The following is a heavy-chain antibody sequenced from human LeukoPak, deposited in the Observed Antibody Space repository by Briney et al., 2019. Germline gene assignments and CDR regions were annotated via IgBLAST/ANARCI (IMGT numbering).Heavy chain of an antibody. CDR3: ARGYCGGDCYFDY. Sequence: GGSLRLSCAASGFTLRNYWMHWVRQTPGKGLLWVSRINGDGTSATYAGSVKGRFTISRDNAKNTLYLQMNSLRAEDTAVYYCARGYCGGDCYFDYWGQGTLVTVSS. CDR2: INGDGTSA. V-gene: IGHV3-74*01. D-gene: IGHD2-21*02. J-gene: IGHJ4*02. CDR1: GFTLRNYW.